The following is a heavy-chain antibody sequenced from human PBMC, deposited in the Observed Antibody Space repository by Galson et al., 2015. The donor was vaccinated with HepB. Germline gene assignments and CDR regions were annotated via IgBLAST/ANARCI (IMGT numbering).Heavy chain of an antibody. CDR3: AAYDHGSCSGGSCPPPLDV. D-gene: IGHD2-15*01. Sequence: SLRLSCAASGFTFSNYGIHWVRQAPGKGLEWVAVIWYDGSKKYYADSVKGRFTISRDNSKKTLYLQMNSLRAEDTAVYSCAAYDHGSCSGGSCPPPLDVWGKGTTVTVSS. J-gene: IGHJ6*03. V-gene: IGHV3-33*01. CDR2: IWYDGSKK. CDR1: GFTFSNYG.